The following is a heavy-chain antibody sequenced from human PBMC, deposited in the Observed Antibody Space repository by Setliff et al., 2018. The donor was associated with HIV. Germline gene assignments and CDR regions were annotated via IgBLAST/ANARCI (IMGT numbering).Heavy chain of an antibody. D-gene: IGHD6-19*01. V-gene: IGHV3-21*01. CDR3: ARLMYSSGPGSFDY. CDR1: GFIFSNYR. CDR2: ISSSSTYT. J-gene: IGHJ4*02. Sequence: PGGSLRLSCAASGFIFSNYRMNWVRQAPGKGLEWVSSISSSSTYTFYADSVKGRFTISRDNAKNSLYLQMNSLRAEDTAVYYCARLMYSSGPGSFDYWGQGTRGTVSS.